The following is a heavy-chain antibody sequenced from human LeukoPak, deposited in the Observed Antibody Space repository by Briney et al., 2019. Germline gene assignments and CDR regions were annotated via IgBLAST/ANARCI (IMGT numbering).Heavy chain of an antibody. CDR3: ARDASTSCFDY. V-gene: IGHV3-7*01. Sequence: PGGSLRLSCAASGFTFSSYWMSWVRQAPGKGLEWVANIKQDGSEKYYVDSVKGRFTFSRDNAKNSLYLQMNSLRAADTAVYYCARDASTSCFDYWGQGALVTVSS. CDR2: IKQDGSEK. J-gene: IGHJ4*02. CDR1: GFTFSSYW. D-gene: IGHD2-2*01.